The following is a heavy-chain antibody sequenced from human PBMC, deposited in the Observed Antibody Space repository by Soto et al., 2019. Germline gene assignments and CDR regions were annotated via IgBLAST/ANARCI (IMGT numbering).Heavy chain of an antibody. V-gene: IGHV4-59*08. Sequence: QVQLQESGPGLVKPSETLSLTCTVSGDSIRNFYWSWIRQPPGKGLEWIGYISYSGSTNYNPSLKSRVTISVDTSKNQFSQKLSSVTAADTAVYYCARTVAAAGTEDYWGQGTLVTVSS. CDR2: ISYSGST. J-gene: IGHJ4*02. D-gene: IGHD6-13*01. CDR3: ARTVAAAGTEDY. CDR1: GDSIRNFY.